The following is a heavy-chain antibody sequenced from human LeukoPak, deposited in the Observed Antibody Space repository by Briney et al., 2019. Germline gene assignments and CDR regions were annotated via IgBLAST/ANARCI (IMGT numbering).Heavy chain of an antibody. CDR3: ATGAGCGY. CDR2: IKQDGSER. V-gene: IGHV3-7*03. CDR1: GFSFSTDW. J-gene: IGHJ4*02. Sequence: GGSLRLSCAASGFSFSTDWMTWVRQAPGKGLEWVANIKQDGSERNYVDSVKGRFTISRDNAKNSLYLQMNTLRDEDTAVYYCATGAGCGYWGQGTLVTVSS. D-gene: IGHD6-19*01.